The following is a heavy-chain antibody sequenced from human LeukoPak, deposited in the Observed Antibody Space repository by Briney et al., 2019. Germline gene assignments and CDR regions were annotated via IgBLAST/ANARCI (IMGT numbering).Heavy chain of an antibody. V-gene: IGHV4-31*03. CDR3: ARESRIAYCGGDCYPYDY. CDR1: GGSISSGGYY. J-gene: IGHJ4*02. D-gene: IGHD2-21*02. CDR2: IYYSGST. Sequence: SETLSLTCTVSGGSISSGGYYWSWIRQHPGKGLEWIGYIYYSGSTYYNPSLKSRVTISVDTSKNQFSLKLSSVTAADTAVYYCARESRIAYCGGDCYPYDYWGQGTLVTVSS.